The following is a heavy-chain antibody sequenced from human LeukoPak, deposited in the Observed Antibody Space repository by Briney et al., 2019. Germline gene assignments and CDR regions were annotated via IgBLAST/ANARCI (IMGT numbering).Heavy chain of an antibody. CDR2: INPNSGGT. CDR1: GYTLTELS. D-gene: IGHD2-21*02. CDR3: ARVETYCGGDCYSHFDY. Sequence: ASVKVSCKVSGYTLTELSMHWVRQAPGQGLEWMGWINPNSGGTNYAQKFQGRVTMTRDTSISTAYMELSRLRSDDTAVYYCARVETYCGGDCYSHFDYWGQGTLVTVSS. J-gene: IGHJ4*02. V-gene: IGHV1-2*02.